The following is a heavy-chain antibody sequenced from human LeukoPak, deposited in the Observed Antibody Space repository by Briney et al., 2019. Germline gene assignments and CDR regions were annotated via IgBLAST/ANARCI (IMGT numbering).Heavy chain of an antibody. CDR3: ARGGSTYYYGSGSFDY. V-gene: IGHV4-34*01. J-gene: IGHJ4*02. CDR2: INHSGST. Sequence: PSETLSLTCAVYGGSFSNYYWTWIRQPPGKGLEWIGEINHSGSTNYNPSLKSRVTITVDTSKNQFSLKLSSVTAADTAVYYCARGGSTYYYGSGSFDYWGQGTLVTVSS. D-gene: IGHD3-10*01. CDR1: GGSFSNYY.